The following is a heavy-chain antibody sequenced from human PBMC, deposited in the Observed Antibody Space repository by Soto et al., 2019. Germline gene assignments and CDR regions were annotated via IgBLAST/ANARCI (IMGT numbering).Heavy chain of an antibody. V-gene: IGHV1-69*13. Sequence: SVKVSCKASGGTFSSYAISWVRQAPGQGLEWMGGIIPIFGTANYAQKFQGRVTITADESTSTAYMELSSLRSEDTAVYYCARTDITMIVVVTSAEYFQHWGQGTLVTVSS. CDR1: GGTFSSYA. CDR3: ARTDITMIVVVTSAEYFQH. D-gene: IGHD3-22*01. J-gene: IGHJ1*01. CDR2: IIPIFGTA.